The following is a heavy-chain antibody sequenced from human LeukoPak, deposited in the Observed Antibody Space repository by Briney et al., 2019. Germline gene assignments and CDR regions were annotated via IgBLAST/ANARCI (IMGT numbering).Heavy chain of an antibody. CDR2: ISSSSSYI. D-gene: IGHD2-15*01. CDR3: ARGERCSGGSCPKYFQH. J-gene: IGHJ1*01. V-gene: IGHV3-21*01. Sequence: GGSLRLSCAASGFTFSSYSMNWVRQAPGKGLEWVSSISSSSSYIYYADSVKGRFTISRDNAKNSLYLQMNSLRAEDTAVYYCARGERCSGGSCPKYFQHWGQGTLVTVSS. CDR1: GFTFSSYS.